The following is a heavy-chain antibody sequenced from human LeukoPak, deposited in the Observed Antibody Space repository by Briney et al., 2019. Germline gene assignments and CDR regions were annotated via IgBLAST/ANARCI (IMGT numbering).Heavy chain of an antibody. CDR1: GFSFSTAG. V-gene: IGHV3-30*02. D-gene: IGHD3-16*01. CDR2: ISFDGTNT. CDR3: AKETTFAYYDTFEY. Sequence: GGSLRLSCLGSGFSFSTAGIHWVRLAPGEELVWVTHISFDGTNTHYVDSVKGRFTVSRDNSKNTVYLQMSNVRPEDTALYYCAKETTFAYYDTFEYWGRGTVVTVSS. J-gene: IGHJ3*01.